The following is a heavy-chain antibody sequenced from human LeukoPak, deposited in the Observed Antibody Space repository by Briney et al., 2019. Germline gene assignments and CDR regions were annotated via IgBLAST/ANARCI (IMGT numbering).Heavy chain of an antibody. Sequence: PSETLSLTCAVYGGSFSGYYWSWIRQPPGKGLEWIGYIYHSGSTYYNPSLKSRVTISVDRSKNQFSLKLSSVTAADTAVYYCAREGGYCSSTSCYDDDAFDIWGQGTMVTVSS. CDR3: AREGGYCSSTSCYDDDAFDI. CDR1: GGSFSGYY. V-gene: IGHV4-34*01. CDR2: IYHSGST. D-gene: IGHD2-2*01. J-gene: IGHJ3*02.